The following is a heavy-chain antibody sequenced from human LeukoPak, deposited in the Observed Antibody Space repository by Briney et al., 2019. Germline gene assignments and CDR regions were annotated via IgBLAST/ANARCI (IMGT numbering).Heavy chain of an antibody. Sequence: GGSLRLSCTASGFTFCDYAMSWFRQAPGKGLEGGGFIRSKAYGGTTEYAASVKGRFTISRDDSKSIAYLQMNSLKTEDTAVYYCTRFNYYDSSAYDYWGQGTLVTVSS. CDR1: GFTFCDYA. V-gene: IGHV3-49*03. J-gene: IGHJ4*02. CDR3: TRFNYYDSSAYDY. CDR2: IRSKAYGGTT. D-gene: IGHD3-22*01.